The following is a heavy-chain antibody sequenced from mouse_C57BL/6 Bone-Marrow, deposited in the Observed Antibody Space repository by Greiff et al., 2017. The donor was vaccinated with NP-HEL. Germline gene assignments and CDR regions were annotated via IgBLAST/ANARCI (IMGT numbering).Heavy chain of an antibody. CDR1: GYTFTDYY. CDR2: INPNNGGT. D-gene: IGHD2-2*01. J-gene: IGHJ2*01. CDR3: AILVTVDY. Sequence: VQLQQSGPELVKPGASVKISCKASGYTFTDYYMNWVKQSHGKSLEWIGDINPNNGGTSYNQKFKGKATLTVDKSSSTAYMEVRSLASEDSAVYYCAILVTVDYWGQGTTLTVSS. V-gene: IGHV1-26*01.